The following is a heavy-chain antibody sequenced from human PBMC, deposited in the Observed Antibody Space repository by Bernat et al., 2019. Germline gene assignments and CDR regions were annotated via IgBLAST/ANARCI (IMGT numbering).Heavy chain of an antibody. CDR2: IKQDGSEK. Sequence: EVQLVESGGGLVQPGGSLRLSCAASGFTFSSYWMSWVRQAPGNGLEWVANIKQDGSEKDYVDSVKGRFTISRDNAKNSLYLQMNSLRAEDTAVYYCAREVVRGVIGWFDPWGQGTLVTVSS. CDR3: AREVVRGVIGWFDP. J-gene: IGHJ5*02. V-gene: IGHV3-7*04. CDR1: GFTFSSYW. D-gene: IGHD3-10*01.